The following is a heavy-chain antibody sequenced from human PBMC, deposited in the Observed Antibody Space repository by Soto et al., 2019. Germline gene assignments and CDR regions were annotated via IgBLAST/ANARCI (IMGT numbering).Heavy chain of an antibody. J-gene: IGHJ6*02. CDR2: FDPEDGET. CDR3: ATKGRWYVGYYYYGMDV. Sequence: ASVKVSCKVSGFTLTELSMHWVRQAPGKGLEWMGGFDPEDGETIYAQKFQGRVTMTEDTSTDTAYMERSSLRSEDTAVYYCATKGRWYVGYYYYGMDVWGQGTTVTVSS. CDR1: GFTLTELS. D-gene: IGHD6-13*01. V-gene: IGHV1-24*01.